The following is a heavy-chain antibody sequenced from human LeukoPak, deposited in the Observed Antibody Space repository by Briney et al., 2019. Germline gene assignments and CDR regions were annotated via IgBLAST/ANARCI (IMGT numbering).Heavy chain of an antibody. Sequence: SETLSLTCTVSGGSISSYYWSWIRQPAGKGLEWIGSIYYSGSTYYNPSLKSRVSISVHTSKNQFSLKLRSVTAADTAVYYCARRYRLLYYYYYYYMDVWGKGTTVTISS. CDR3: ARRYRLLYYYYYYYMDV. CDR2: IYYSGST. CDR1: GGSISSYY. D-gene: IGHD3-16*02. J-gene: IGHJ6*03. V-gene: IGHV4-59*05.